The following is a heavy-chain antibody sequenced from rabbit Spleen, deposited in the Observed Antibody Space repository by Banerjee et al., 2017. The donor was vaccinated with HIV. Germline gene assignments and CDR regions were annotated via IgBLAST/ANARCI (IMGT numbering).Heavy chain of an antibody. CDR2: IDTGSSGFT. D-gene: IGHD6-1*01. CDR1: GFSFSSSSY. CDR3: AKTYDNGRVYGLGYFIL. Sequence: LEESGGGLVKPGASLTLTCTASGFSFSSSSYMCWVRQAPGKGLEWIACIDTGSSGFTYFATWAKGRFTCSKTSSTTVTLQMTRLTAADTATYFCAKTYDNGRVYGLGYFILWGPGTLVTVS. J-gene: IGHJ4*01. V-gene: IGHV1S40*01.